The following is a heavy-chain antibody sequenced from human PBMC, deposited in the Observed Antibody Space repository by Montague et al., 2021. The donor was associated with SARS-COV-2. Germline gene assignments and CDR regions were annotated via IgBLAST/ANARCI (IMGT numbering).Heavy chain of an antibody. CDR3: ARVARYCTNGVCQTYYYYGLDV. V-gene: IGHV4-59*01. J-gene: IGHJ6*02. D-gene: IGHD2-8*01. CDR2: MYYSGST. CDR1: GGSTNYYY. Sequence: SETLSLTCIVSGGSTNYYYWSWIRQSPGKGLEWTGYMYYSGSTNYNPSLKSRVTMSIDRSKNQFSLKLRSVTAADTAVYYCARVARYCTNGVCQTYYYYGLDVWGQGTTVTVSS.